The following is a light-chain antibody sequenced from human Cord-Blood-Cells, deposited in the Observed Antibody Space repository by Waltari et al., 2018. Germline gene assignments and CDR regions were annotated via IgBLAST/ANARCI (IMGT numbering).Light chain of an antibody. V-gene: IGLV2-11*01. CDR1: SSDVGGYNY. J-gene: IGLJ3*02. CDR3: CSYAGSYTFG. Sequence: QSALTQPRSVSGSPGQSVTISCTGTSSDVGGYNYVSWYQQHPGKAPKLMIYDVSKRPSGVPERFSGYKSGNTASRAISGLQAEEEADYYGCSYAGSYTFGFGGGTKLTVL. CDR2: DVS.